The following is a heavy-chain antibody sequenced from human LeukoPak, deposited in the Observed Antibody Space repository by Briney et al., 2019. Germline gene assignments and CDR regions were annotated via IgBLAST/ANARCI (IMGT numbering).Heavy chain of an antibody. V-gene: IGHV1-18*01. CDR3: ARDAFDSGYDPYFDY. CDR1: GYTFTSYG. D-gene: IGHD5-12*01. Sequence: GASVKVSCKASGYTFTSYGISWVRQAPGQGLEWMGWISGYNGNTNYAQKLQGRVTMTTDTSTSTSYLELRSLTSDDTAVYYCARDAFDSGYDPYFDYWGQGTLVTVSS. J-gene: IGHJ4*02. CDR2: ISGYNGNT.